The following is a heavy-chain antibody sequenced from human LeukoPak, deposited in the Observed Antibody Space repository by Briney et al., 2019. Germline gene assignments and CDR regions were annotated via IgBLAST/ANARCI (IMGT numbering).Heavy chain of an antibody. CDR3: VGWGISGITNH. Sequence: PGGSLRLSCAASGFTVSSNFMSWVRQAPGKGLEWVAQTKQDGSEKYYVDSVKGRFTTSRDKNSLFLQMNSVRAEDTAVYYCVGWGISGITNHWGQGTLVTVSS. V-gene: IGHV3-7*01. J-gene: IGHJ4*02. D-gene: IGHD1-7*01. CDR1: GFTVSSNF. CDR2: TKQDGSEK.